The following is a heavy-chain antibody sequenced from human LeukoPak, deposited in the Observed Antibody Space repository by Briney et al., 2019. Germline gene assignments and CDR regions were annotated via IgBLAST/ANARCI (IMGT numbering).Heavy chain of an antibody. V-gene: IGHV4-38-2*02. D-gene: IGHD6-19*01. CDR3: ARDGPVDSSGWYGTINDY. J-gene: IGHJ4*02. CDR2: IYHSGST. CDR1: GYSISSGYY. Sequence: SETLSLTCTVSGYSISSGYYWGWIRQPPGKGLEWIGSIYHSGSTYYNPSLKSRVTISVDTSKNQFSLKLSSVTAADTAVYYCARDGPVDSSGWYGTINDYWGQGTLVTVSS.